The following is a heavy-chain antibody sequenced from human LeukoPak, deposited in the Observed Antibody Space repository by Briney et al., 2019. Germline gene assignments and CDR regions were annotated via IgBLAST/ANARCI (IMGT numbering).Heavy chain of an antibody. CDR2: ISAYNGNT. CDR3: ARSEIMITFGGVIAIDFDY. D-gene: IGHD3-16*02. Sequence: GASVKVSCKASGYTFTSYGISWVRQAPGQGLEWMGWISAYNGNTNYAQKLQGRVTMTTDTSTSTAYMELRSLRSDDTAVYYCARSEIMITFGGVIAIDFDYWGQGTLVTVSS. CDR1: GYTFTSYG. J-gene: IGHJ4*02. V-gene: IGHV1-18*01.